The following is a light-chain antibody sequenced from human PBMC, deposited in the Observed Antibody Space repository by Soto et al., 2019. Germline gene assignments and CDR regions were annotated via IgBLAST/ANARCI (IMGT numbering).Light chain of an antibody. V-gene: IGKV3-11*01. CDR1: QSVSNS. CDR2: DVS. CDR3: QQYGSSPLT. J-gene: IGKJ1*01. Sequence: EIVLTQSPATLSLSPGERVTLSCRASQSVSNSLAWYQQKPGQPPRLLIYDVSNRATGIPARFSGSGSGTEFTLTISGLQSEDFAVYYCQQYGSSPLTFGQGTKVDNK.